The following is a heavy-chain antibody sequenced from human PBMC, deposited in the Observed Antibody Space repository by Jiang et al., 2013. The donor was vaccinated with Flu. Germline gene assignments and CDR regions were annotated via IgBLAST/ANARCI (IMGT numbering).Heavy chain of an antibody. V-gene: IGHV1-69*06. CDR1: FSSYA. Sequence: FSSYAISWVRQAPGQGLEWMGGIIPIFGTANYAQKFQGRVTITADKSTSTAYMELSSLRSEDTAVYYCARVVGGDGLTYYFDYWGQGTLVTVSS. J-gene: IGHJ4*02. CDR2: IIPIFGTA. D-gene: IGHD5-24*01. CDR3: ARVVGGDGLTYYFDY.